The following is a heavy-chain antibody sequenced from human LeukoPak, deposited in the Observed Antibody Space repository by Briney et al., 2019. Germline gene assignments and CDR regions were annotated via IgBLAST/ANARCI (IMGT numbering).Heavy chain of an antibody. V-gene: IGHV3-21*01. CDR2: ISSSSSYI. D-gene: IGHD2-15*01. Sequence: GGSLRLSCAASKFTFSSYSMNWVRQAPGKGLEWVSSISSSSSYIYYADSVKGRFTISRDNAKNSLYLQMNSLRVEDTAVYYCAREYCSGGSCYSDAFDIWGQGTMVTVSS. J-gene: IGHJ3*02. CDR3: AREYCSGGSCYSDAFDI. CDR1: KFTFSSYS.